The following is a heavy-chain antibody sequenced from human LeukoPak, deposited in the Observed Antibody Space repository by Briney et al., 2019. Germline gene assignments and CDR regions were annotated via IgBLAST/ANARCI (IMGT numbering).Heavy chain of an antibody. V-gene: IGHV4-34*01. CDR1: GGSLSGHY. D-gene: IGHD3-22*01. Sequence: SEXLSLTXAXYGGSLSGHYWNWIRQPPGKGLEWIGEINHSGSTNYNPSLKSRVTISVDTSKTQFSLRLSSVTAADTAVYYCAREYYYDSNGYYYRYYYYGMXVWGXXT. CDR3: AREYYYDSNGYYYRYYYYGMXV. J-gene: IGHJ6*02. CDR2: INHSGST.